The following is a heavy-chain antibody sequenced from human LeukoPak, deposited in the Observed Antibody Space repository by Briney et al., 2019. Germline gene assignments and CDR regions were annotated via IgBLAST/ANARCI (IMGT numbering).Heavy chain of an antibody. Sequence: PSETLSPTCTVSGGSIVSYYWSWIRQPPGKGLEWIGYIYYTGSTNYNPSLKSRVTISVDTSKNQFSLKLSSVTAADTAVYYCARYLAAGYFDLWGRGTLVTVSS. CDR1: GGSIVSYY. D-gene: IGHD6-25*01. CDR2: IYYTGST. V-gene: IGHV4-59*08. CDR3: ARYLAAGYFDL. J-gene: IGHJ2*01.